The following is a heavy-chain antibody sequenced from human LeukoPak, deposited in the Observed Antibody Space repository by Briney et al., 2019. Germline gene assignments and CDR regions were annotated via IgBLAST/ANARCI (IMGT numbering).Heavy chain of an antibody. V-gene: IGHV4-34*01. CDR2: INHSGST. CDR1: GGSFSGYY. Sequence: PSETLSLTCAVYGGSFSGYYWSWIRQPPGKGLEWIGEINHSGSTSYNPSLKSRVTISVDTSKNQFSLKLSSVTAADTAVYYCARRGMKYYYGSGSYYDYWGQGTLVTVSS. CDR3: ARRGMKYYYGSGSYYDY. J-gene: IGHJ4*02. D-gene: IGHD3-10*01.